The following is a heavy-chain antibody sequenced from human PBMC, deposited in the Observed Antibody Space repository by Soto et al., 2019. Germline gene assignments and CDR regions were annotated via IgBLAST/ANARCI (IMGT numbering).Heavy chain of an antibody. D-gene: IGHD2-15*01. CDR3: AKGLSAYCSGGSCYHYYYYMDV. CDR1: GFTFSSYG. V-gene: IGHV3-30*18. J-gene: IGHJ6*03. Sequence: QVQLVESGGGVVQPGRSLRLSCAASGFTFSSYGMHWVRQAPGKGLEWVAVISYDGSNKYYADSVKGRFTISRDNSKNTLYLQMTSLRAEDTAVYYCAKGLSAYCSGGSCYHYYYYMDVWGKGTTVTVSS. CDR2: ISYDGSNK.